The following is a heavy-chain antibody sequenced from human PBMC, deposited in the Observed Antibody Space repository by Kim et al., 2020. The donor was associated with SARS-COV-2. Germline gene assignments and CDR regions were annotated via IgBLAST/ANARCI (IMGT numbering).Heavy chain of an antibody. V-gene: IGHV3-72*01. D-gene: IGHD3-9*01. J-gene: IGHJ4*02. Sequence: DASVKGRFTSSRDESKKSLYLQMNSLKTEDTAVYYCAREGDILTGYPFDYWGQGTLVTVSS. CDR3: AREGDILTGYPFDY.